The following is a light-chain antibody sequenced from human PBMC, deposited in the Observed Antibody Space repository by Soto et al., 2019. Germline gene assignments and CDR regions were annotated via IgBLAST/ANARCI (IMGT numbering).Light chain of an antibody. CDR2: VAS. J-gene: IGKJ4*01. V-gene: IGKV1-9*01. CDR1: QAISSH. CDR3: QQLNSYRLT. Sequence: DIQLTQSPSFLSASVGDRVTITCLASQAISSHLAWYQQKPGKAPKLLVYVASTLQSGVPSRFSGSGSGTDFSLSINSLQPEDFATYYCQQLNSYRLTFGGGTKVDI.